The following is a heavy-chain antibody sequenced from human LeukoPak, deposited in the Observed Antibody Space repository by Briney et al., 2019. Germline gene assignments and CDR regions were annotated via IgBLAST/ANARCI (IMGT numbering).Heavy chain of an antibody. CDR2: IIPIFGTA. D-gene: IGHD3-9*01. Sequence: GASVKVSCKASGGTFSSYAISWVRQAPGQGLEWMGGIIPIFGTANYAQKIQGRVTITADKSTSTAYMELSSLRSEDTAVYYCARDPSYDILTGDGEADYYYGMDVWGKGTTVTVSS. V-gene: IGHV1-69*06. CDR1: GGTFSSYA. J-gene: IGHJ6*04. CDR3: ARDPSYDILTGDGEADYYYGMDV.